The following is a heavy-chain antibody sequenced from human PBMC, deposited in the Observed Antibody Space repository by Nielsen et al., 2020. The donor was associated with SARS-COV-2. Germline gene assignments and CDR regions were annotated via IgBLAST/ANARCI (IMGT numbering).Heavy chain of an antibody. J-gene: IGHJ3*02. CDR2: ISGSGGST. Sequence: WIRQPPGKGLEWVSAISGSGGSTYYADSVKGRFTISRDNSKNTLYLQMNSLRAEDTAVYYCARSVRLEDAFDIWGQGTMVTVSS. D-gene: IGHD1-1*01. CDR3: ARSVRLEDAFDI. V-gene: IGHV3-23*01.